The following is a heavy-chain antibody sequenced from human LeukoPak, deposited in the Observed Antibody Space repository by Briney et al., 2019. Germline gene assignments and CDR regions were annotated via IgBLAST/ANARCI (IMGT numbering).Heavy chain of an antibody. V-gene: IGHV1-69*04. CDR2: IIPILGIA. CDR1: GGTFSSYA. Sequence: SVNVSFKASGGTFSSYAISWVRQAPGQGLEWMGRIIPILGIANYAQKFQGRVTITADKSTSTAYMELSSLRSEDTAVYYCAREDGEWELRVSWFDPWGQGTLVTVSS. J-gene: IGHJ5*02. D-gene: IGHD1-26*01. CDR3: AREDGEWELRVSWFDP.